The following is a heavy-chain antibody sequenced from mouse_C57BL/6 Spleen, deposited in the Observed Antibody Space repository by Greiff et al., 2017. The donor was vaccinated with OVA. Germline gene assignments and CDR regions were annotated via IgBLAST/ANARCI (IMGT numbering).Heavy chain of an antibody. V-gene: IGHV1-22*01. CDR2: INPNNGGT. CDR1: GYTFTDYN. Sequence: DVQLQESGPELVKPGASVKMSCKASGYTFTDYNMHWVKQSHGKSLEWIGYINPNNGGTSYNQKFKGQATLTVNKSSSTAYMEPRSLTSEDSAVYYCARSDYYGRGDFDYWGQGTTLTVSS. CDR3: ARSDYYGRGDFDY. J-gene: IGHJ2*01. D-gene: IGHD1-1*01.